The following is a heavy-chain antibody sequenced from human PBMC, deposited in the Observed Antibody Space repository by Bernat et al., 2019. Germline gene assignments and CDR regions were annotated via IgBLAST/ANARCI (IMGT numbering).Heavy chain of an antibody. CDR3: AKSSSSCPFDY. D-gene: IGHD6-6*01. J-gene: IGHJ4*02. Sequence: VQLVESGGGVVQPGRSLRLSCAASGFTFSSYGMHWVRQAPGKGLEWVAVISYDGSNKYYADSVKGRFTISRDNSKNTLYLQMNSLRAEDTAVYYCAKSSSSCPFDYWGQGTLVTVSS. CDR1: GFTFSSYG. CDR2: ISYDGSNK. V-gene: IGHV3-30*18.